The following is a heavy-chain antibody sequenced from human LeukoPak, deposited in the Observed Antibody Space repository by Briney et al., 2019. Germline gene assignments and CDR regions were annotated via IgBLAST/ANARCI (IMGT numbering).Heavy chain of an antibody. CDR2: IYHSGST. CDR3: ARIAVAGLNFFDY. J-gene: IGHJ4*02. D-gene: IGHD6-19*01. CDR1: GGSISSGGYF. Sequence: SQTLSLTCTVSGGSISSGGYFWNWIRQPPGKGLEWIGEIYHSGSTNYNPSLKSRVTISVDKSKNQFSLKLSSVTAADTAVYYCARIAVAGLNFFDYWGQGTLVTVSS. V-gene: IGHV4-30-2*01.